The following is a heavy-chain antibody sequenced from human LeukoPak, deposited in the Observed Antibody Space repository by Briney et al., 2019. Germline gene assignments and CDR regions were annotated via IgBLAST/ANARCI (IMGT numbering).Heavy chain of an antibody. Sequence: PGGSLRLSCAASGFTFSSYAMSWVRQAPGKGLEWVSAISGSGGSTYYADSVKGRFTISRDNSKNTLYLQMNSLKTEDTAVYYCTTGLGQYYYDSSGPDAFDIWGQGTMVTVSS. CDR3: TTGLGQYYYDSSGPDAFDI. J-gene: IGHJ3*02. D-gene: IGHD3-22*01. CDR1: GFTFSSYA. V-gene: IGHV3-23*01. CDR2: ISGSGGST.